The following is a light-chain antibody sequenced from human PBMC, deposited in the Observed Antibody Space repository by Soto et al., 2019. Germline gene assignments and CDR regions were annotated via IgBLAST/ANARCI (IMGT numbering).Light chain of an antibody. J-gene: IGKJ4*01. CDR2: GAS. Sequence: EIVLTQSPGTLSLSPGERATLSCRASQSVDRTSLAWYQQKPGQAPRLLIYGASRRATGIPDRFTGSGSGADVTLTISRLEPEDFAVYYCQQYGSSPFSFGGGTKMEIK. CDR3: QQYGSSPFS. CDR1: QSVDRTS. V-gene: IGKV3-20*01.